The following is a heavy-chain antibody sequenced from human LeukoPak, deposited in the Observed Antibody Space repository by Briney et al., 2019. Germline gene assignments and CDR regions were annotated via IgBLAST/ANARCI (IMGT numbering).Heavy chain of an antibody. CDR2: INPNSGGT. Sequence: GASVKVSCKTSGYTFTGYYMHWVRQAPGQGLEWMGWINPNSGGTNYGQKFQGRVTMTRDTSISTAYMELSRLRSDDTAVYYCAREGTQRWLQFAPYFDYWGQGTLVTVSS. J-gene: IGHJ4*02. D-gene: IGHD5-24*01. CDR3: AREGTQRWLQFAPYFDY. V-gene: IGHV1-2*02. CDR1: GYTFTGYY.